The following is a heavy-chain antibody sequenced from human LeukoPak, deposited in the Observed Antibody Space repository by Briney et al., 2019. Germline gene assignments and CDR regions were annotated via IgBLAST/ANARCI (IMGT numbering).Heavy chain of an antibody. Sequence: SETLSLTCTVSGGSVSSGSYYWSWMRQPPGKGREWIGYIHYSGSTNYNPSLKSRVTISVDTSKNQFSLKLSSVTAADTAVYYCAREGNGPDHYHFYYMDVWGKGTTVTVSS. V-gene: IGHV4-61*01. D-gene: IGHD1-1*01. CDR1: GGSVSSGSYY. CDR3: AREGNGPDHYHFYYMDV. J-gene: IGHJ6*03. CDR2: IHYSGST.